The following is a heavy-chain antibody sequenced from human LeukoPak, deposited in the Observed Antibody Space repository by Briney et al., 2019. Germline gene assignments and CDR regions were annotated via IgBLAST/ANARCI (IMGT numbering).Heavy chain of an antibody. J-gene: IGHJ4*02. D-gene: IGHD3-10*01. CDR2: ISAYNGNT. Sequence: ASVKVSCKASGYTFTSYGISWVRQAPGQGLEWMGWISAYNGNTNYAQKLQGRVTMTTDTSTSTAYMELRSLRSDDTAVYYCARGSYYYGSGSYCNTDDHDYWGQGTLVTVSS. CDR3: ARGSYYYGSGSYCNTDDHDY. CDR1: GYTFTSYG. V-gene: IGHV1-18*01.